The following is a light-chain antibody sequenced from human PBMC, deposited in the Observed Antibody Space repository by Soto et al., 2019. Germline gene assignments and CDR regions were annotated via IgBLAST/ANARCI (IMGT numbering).Light chain of an antibody. CDR1: QNISSY. V-gene: IGKV1-39*01. CDR2: AAS. J-gene: IGKJ2*01. Sequence: DLPMTQSPSSLSASVGDRVTITCRASQNISSYLNWYQQKPGKAPKLLIYAASSLQSGVPSRFSGSGSGTDFTLTISSLQPEDFATYYCQQSYSTPPYTFGQGTKLEIK. CDR3: QQSYSTPPYT.